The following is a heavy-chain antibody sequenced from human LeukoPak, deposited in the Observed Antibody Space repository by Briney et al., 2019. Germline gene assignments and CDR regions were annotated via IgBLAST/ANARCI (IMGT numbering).Heavy chain of an antibody. Sequence: ASVKVSCKASGYTFTSYGISWVRQAPGQGLEWMGWISAYNGNTNYAQKLQGRVTMTTDTSTSTAYMELRSLRSDDTAVYYCARDHPHWPTHTVTMVYWGQGTLVTVSS. CDR2: ISAYNGNT. J-gene: IGHJ4*02. D-gene: IGHD4-11*01. CDR3: ARDHPHWPTHTVTMVY. V-gene: IGHV1-18*01. CDR1: GYTFTSYG.